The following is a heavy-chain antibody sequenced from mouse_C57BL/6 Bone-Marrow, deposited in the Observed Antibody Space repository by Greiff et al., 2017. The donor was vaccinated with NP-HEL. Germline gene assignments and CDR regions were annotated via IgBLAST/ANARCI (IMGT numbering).Heavy chain of an antibody. Sequence: QVQLQQPGAELVKPGASVKLSCKASGYTFTSYWMQWVKQRPGQGLEWIGEIDPSDSYTNYNQKFKGKATLTVDTSSSTAYMQLSSLTSEDSAVYYCARERKNSYYFDYWGQGTTLTVSS. CDR1: GYTFTSYW. CDR2: IDPSDSYT. J-gene: IGHJ2*01. V-gene: IGHV1-50*01. CDR3: ARERKNSYYFDY.